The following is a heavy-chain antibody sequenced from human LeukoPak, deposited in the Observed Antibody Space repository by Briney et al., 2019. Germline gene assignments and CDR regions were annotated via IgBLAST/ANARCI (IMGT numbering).Heavy chain of an antibody. CDR3: ARVLVARGYSYGTFDY. Sequence: GGSLRLSCAASGFTFSSYWMHRVRQAPGKGLVWVSRINSDGSSTSYADSVKGRFTISRDNAKSTLYLQMNSLRAEDTAVYYCARVLVARGYSYGTFDYWGQGTLVTVSS. D-gene: IGHD5-18*01. J-gene: IGHJ4*02. CDR1: GFTFSSYW. CDR2: INSDGSST. V-gene: IGHV3-74*01.